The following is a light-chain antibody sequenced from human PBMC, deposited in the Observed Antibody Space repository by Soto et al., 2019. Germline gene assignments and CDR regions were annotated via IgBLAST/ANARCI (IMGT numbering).Light chain of an antibody. V-gene: IGKV3-20*01. CDR3: QQYGSSPLT. J-gene: IGKJ4*01. CDR1: QYVSTTF. Sequence: EIVLTQSPGTLSLSPGEIATLSCRASQYVSTTFFAWYQQKPGQAPRLLIYGTSNRATGIPDRFSGSGSGTYFNLTISRPEHEEFAVYYCQQYGSSPLTFGGRTWMEIK. CDR2: GTS.